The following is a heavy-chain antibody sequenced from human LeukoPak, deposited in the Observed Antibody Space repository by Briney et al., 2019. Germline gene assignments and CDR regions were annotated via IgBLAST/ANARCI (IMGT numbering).Heavy chain of an antibody. V-gene: IGHV4-31*03. CDR2: IYYSGST. D-gene: IGHD6-19*01. CDR3: ARRVAVAGFSDY. Sequence: PSETLSLTCTVSGGSTSSGGYYWTWIRQHPGKGLEWIGYIYYSGSTYYNSSPKSRVIISLDTSKNQFSLKLSSVTAADTAVYYCARRVAVAGFSDYWGQGTLVTVSS. J-gene: IGHJ4*02. CDR1: GGSTSSGGYY.